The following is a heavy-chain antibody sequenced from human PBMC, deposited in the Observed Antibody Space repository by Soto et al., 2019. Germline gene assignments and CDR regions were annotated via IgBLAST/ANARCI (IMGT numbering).Heavy chain of an antibody. CDR1: GFTFSSYG. V-gene: IGHV3-30*18. J-gene: IGHJ6*02. CDR2: MSHDGSNK. CDR3: AKGSTGTYYDILTGQYYYGMDV. D-gene: IGHD3-9*01. Sequence: QVQLVESGGGVVQPGRSRRLSCAASGFTFSSYGMHWVRQAPGKGLEWVAVMSHDGSNKYYADSVKCRFTISRDNSKNTLYLQMNSLRAEDTAVYYCAKGSTGTYYDILTGQYYYGMDVWGQGTTVTVSS.